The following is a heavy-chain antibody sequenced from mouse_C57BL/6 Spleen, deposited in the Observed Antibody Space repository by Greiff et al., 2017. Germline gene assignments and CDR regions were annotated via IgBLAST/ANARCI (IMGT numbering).Heavy chain of an antibody. J-gene: IGHJ2*01. V-gene: IGHV1-54*01. Sequence: QVQLQQSGAELVRPGTSVKVSCKASGYAFTNYLIEWVKQRPGQGLEWIGVINPGSGGTNYNEKFKGKATLTAAKSSSTAYMQLSSLTSEDSAVYFCARGGSSYVSFYFDYWGQGTTLTVSS. D-gene: IGHD1-1*01. CDR1: GYAFTNYL. CDR3: ARGGSSYVSFYFDY. CDR2: INPGSGGT.